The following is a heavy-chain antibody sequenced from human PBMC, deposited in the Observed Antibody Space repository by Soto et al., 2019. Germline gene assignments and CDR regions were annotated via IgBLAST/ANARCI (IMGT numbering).Heavy chain of an antibody. CDR1: GYTLTELS. D-gene: IGHD1-26*01. V-gene: IGHV1-24*01. CDR3: ATGGVGALASNY. Sequence: ASVKVSCKVSGYTLTELSMHWVRQAPGKGLEWMGGFDPEDGETIYAQKFQGRVTMAEDTSTDTAYMELSSLRSEDTAVYYCATGGVGALASNYWGQGTLVTVSS. CDR2: FDPEDGET. J-gene: IGHJ4*02.